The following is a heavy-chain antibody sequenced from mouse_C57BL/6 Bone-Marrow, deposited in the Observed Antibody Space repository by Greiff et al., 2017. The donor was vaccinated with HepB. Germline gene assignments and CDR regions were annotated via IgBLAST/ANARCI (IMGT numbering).Heavy chain of an antibody. CDR2: IYPGDGDT. Sequence: VKLQESGAELVKPGASVKISCKASGYAFSSYWMNWVKQRPGKGLEWIGQIYPGDGDTNYKGKFKGKATLTADKSSCTAYMQLSRLTSVDSAVYICARGAKGGQGTLVTVTA. V-gene: IGHV1-80*01. J-gene: IGHJ3*01. CDR3: ARGAK. D-gene: IGHD3-1*01. CDR1: GYAFSSYW.